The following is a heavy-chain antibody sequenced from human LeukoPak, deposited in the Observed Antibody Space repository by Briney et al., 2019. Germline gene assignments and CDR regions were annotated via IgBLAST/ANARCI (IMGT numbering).Heavy chain of an antibody. CDR2: IYSGGTT. V-gene: IGHV3-53*01. J-gene: IGHJ4*02. D-gene: IGHD3-10*01. Sequence: GGSLRLPCAASGFTVSSNYMSWVRQAPGKGLEWVSFIYSGGTTYYADSVKGRFTISRDNSKNTLYLQMNSLRAEDTAVYYCATRAGSYGYYFDYWGQGTLVTVSS. CDR3: ATRAGSYGYYFDY. CDR1: GFTVSSNY.